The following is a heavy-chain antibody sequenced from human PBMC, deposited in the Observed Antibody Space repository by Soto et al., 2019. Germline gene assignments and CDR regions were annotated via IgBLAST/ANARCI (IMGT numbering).Heavy chain of an antibody. Sequence: GGSLRLSCAGSGFSTSSKAMTWLRQAPGKGLEWVSSFSGNGVNTYYGDSVKGRFTISRDNSKNTLYLHMTSLRVEDTAVYYCAKGPIVGANYNYYDMDVWGQGTTVTVSS. CDR1: GFSTSSKA. D-gene: IGHD1-26*01. J-gene: IGHJ6*02. CDR2: FSGNGVNT. V-gene: IGHV3-23*01. CDR3: AKGPIVGANYNYYDMDV.